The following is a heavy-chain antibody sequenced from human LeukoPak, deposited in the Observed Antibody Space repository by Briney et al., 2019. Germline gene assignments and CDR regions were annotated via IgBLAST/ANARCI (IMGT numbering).Heavy chain of an antibody. CDR1: GGTFSSYA. D-gene: IGHD3-22*01. CDR2: IIPIFGTA. CDR3: ARGLRYYYDSSGDRAADY. Sequence: GASVKVSCKASGGTFSSYAISWVRQAPGQGLEWMGGIIPIFGTANYAQKFQGRVTIIADESTSTAYMELSSLRSEDTAVYYCARGLRYYYDSSGDRAADYWGQGTLVTVSS. V-gene: IGHV1-69*13. J-gene: IGHJ4*02.